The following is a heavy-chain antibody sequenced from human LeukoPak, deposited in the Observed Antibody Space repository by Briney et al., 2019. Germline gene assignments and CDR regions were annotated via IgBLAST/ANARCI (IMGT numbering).Heavy chain of an antibody. J-gene: IGHJ5*02. D-gene: IGHD2-2*01. CDR1: VYTFHKYD. CDR2: INLIRCNT. V-gene: IGHV1-8*03. Sequence: ASVTVSHKASVYTFHKYDIHWLRQAAAKGGEWVGWINLIRCNTRFPHKFQGRVPITRNNSIKTVYLELSSLGSEDTAVYYCARGGVPADTKFGWFDPWGQGTLVTVSS. CDR3: ARGGVPADTKFGWFDP.